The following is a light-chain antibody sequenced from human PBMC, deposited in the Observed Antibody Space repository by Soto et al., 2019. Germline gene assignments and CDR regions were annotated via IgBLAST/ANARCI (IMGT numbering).Light chain of an antibody. V-gene: IGKV1-16*01. Sequence: DIQITQTPSSLSASIGDRVTMTCRANQDISTYLAWFQQKPGNAPKSLIYAASTLQSGVPSRFSGSGSGTDFILTITSLQPEDLATYYCPQYKTYPFTFGGGTKVEIK. CDR2: AAS. J-gene: IGKJ4*01. CDR1: QDISTY. CDR3: PQYKTYPFT.